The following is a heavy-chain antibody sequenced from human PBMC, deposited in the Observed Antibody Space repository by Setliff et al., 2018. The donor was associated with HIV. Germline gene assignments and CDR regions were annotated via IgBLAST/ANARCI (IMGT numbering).Heavy chain of an antibody. CDR3: ARQSGYTRGWDIFGLVAGSFDI. CDR1: DGSISSSSYY. J-gene: IGHJ3*02. V-gene: IGHV4-39*01. Sequence: SETLSLTCNVSDGSISSSSYYWAWVRQPPGKGLEGIGTIDYSGNTSYRPSPKSRVTVSIDPSKNQFSLRLNSVTAADTAVYYCARQSGYTRGWDIFGLVAGSFDIWGQGTMVTVSS. CDR2: IDYSGNT. D-gene: IGHD3-3*01.